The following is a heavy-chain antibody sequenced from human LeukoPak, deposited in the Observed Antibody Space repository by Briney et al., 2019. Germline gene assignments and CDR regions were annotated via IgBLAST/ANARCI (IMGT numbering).Heavy chain of an antibody. D-gene: IGHD3-10*01. CDR2: INSDGSST. Sequence: WGSLRLSCAASGFTFSSYWMHWVRQVPGKGLVWVSRINSDGSSTSYADSVKGRFTISRDNAKNTLYVQMNSLRAEDTPVYYCSTGSGHAFDIWGRGTMVTVSS. J-gene: IGHJ3*02. V-gene: IGHV3-74*01. CDR3: STGSGHAFDI. CDR1: GFTFSSYW.